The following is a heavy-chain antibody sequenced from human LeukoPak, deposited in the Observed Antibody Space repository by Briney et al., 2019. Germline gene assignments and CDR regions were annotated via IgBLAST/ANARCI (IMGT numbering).Heavy chain of an antibody. J-gene: IGHJ6*02. CDR1: GYTFTSYA. CDR2: INTSTGNP. Sequence: ASVKVSCKASGYTFTSYAMNWVRQAPGQGLEWMGWINTSTGNPTYAQGFTGRFVFSLDTSVSTAYLQISSLKAEDTAVYYCARSYSSSWYYYYYGMDVWGQGTTVTVSS. D-gene: IGHD6-13*01. V-gene: IGHV7-4-1*02. CDR3: ARSYSSSWYYYYYGMDV.